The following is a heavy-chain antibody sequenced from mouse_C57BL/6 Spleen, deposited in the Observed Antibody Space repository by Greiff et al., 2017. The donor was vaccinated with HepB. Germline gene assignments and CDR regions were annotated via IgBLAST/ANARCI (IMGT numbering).Heavy chain of an antibody. CDR3: ARHSYGSSYDFDY. D-gene: IGHD1-1*01. V-gene: IGHV5-6*01. CDR2: ISSGGSYT. J-gene: IGHJ2*01. Sequence: EVQLQESGGDLVKPGGSLKLSCAASGFTFSSYGMSWVRQTPDKRLEWVATISSGGSYTYYPDSVKGRFTISRDNAKNTLYLQMSSLKSEDTAMYYCARHSYGSSYDFDYWGQGTTLTVSS. CDR1: GFTFSSYG.